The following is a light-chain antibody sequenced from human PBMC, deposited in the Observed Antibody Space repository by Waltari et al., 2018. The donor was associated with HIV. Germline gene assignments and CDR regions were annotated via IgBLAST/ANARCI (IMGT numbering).Light chain of an antibody. V-gene: IGKV3-11*01. J-gene: IGKJ3*01. CDR3: QQRNSWPPDVT. CDR1: QSVSSY. Sequence: EVVLTQSPAILSSTPGDRVTIPRRASQSVSSYLAWYQQKPGQAPRLLMYDASNRATGIPARFSGSGSGKDFTLTISSLEPEDFAVYYCQQRNSWPPDVTFGPGTKVDIK. CDR2: DAS.